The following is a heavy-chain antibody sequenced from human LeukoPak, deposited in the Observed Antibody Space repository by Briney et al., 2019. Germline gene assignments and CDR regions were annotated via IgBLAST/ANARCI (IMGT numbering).Heavy chain of an antibody. D-gene: IGHD6-19*01. J-gene: IGHJ4*02. CDR1: GFTVSSNY. CDR3: TCSGRSIYYFDY. CDR2: IYSGGNT. V-gene: IGHV3-53*01. Sequence: GGSLRLSCAASGFTVSSNYMSWVRQAPGKGLEWVSIIYSGGNTHYADSVKGRFTISRDNSKNTLYLQMNSLRAEDTAVYYCTCSGRSIYYFDYWGQGTLVTVSS.